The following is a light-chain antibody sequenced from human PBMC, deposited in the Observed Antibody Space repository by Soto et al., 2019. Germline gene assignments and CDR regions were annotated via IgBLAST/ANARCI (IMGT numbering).Light chain of an antibody. V-gene: IGKV1-39*01. CDR2: AAS. CDR3: QQSYSTRWT. Sequence: DIQMTQSPSSLSASVGDRVTITCRASQSISSYLNWYQQKPGKAPKLLIYAASSLQSGVPSRFSGSGSGTDFTLTISSLQAEDFATYDGQQSYSTRWTFGQGTKVEIK. CDR1: QSISSY. J-gene: IGKJ1*01.